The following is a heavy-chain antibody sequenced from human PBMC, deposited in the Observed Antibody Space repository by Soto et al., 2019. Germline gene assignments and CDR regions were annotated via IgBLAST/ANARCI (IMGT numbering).Heavy chain of an antibody. V-gene: IGHV4-31*03. CDR1: GGSISSGGYY. Sequence: SETLSVTCTVSGGSISSGGYYRIWISQHPGKGLEWIGYIYYSGSTYYNPSLKSRVTISVDTSKNQFSLKLSSVTAADTAVYYCARVAFDYGDPRDWGQGTMVSVSS. CDR2: IYYSGST. CDR3: ARVAFDYGDPRD. J-gene: IGHJ3*01. D-gene: IGHD4-17*01.